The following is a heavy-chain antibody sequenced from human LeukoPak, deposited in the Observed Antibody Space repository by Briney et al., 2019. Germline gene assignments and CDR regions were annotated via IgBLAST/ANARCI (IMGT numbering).Heavy chain of an antibody. CDR2: ISGSGGST. D-gene: IGHD6-19*01. CDR3: AGEQWPLGSGY. Sequence: GRSLRLSCAASGFTFSSYAMSWVRQAPGKGLEWVSAISGSGGSTYYADSVKGRFTISRDNSKNTLYLQMNSLRAEDTAVYYCAGEQWPLGSGYWGQGTLVTVSS. J-gene: IGHJ4*02. V-gene: IGHV3-23*01. CDR1: GFTFSSYA.